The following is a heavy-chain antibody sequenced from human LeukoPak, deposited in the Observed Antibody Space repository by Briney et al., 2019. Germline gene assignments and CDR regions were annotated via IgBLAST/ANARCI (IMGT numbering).Heavy chain of an antibody. CDR3: ARVDCSGGSCYSFDY. D-gene: IGHD2-15*01. CDR1: GGSFSSYY. CDR2: IYYSGST. Sequence: SETLSLTCTVSGGSFSSYYWNWIRQPPGKGVEWMGYIYYSGSTNCNPSLKSRVTISVDTSKNQFSLKLSSVTAADTAVYYCARVDCSGGSCYSFDYWGQGTLVTVSS. V-gene: IGHV4-59*01. J-gene: IGHJ4*02.